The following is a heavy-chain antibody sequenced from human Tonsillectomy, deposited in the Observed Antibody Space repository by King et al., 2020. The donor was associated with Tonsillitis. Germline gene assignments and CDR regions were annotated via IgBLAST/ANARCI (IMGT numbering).Heavy chain of an antibody. J-gene: IGHJ4*02. V-gene: IGHV1-69*01. D-gene: IGHD3-3*01. CDR1: GGTFSSQG. Sequence: GQLVQSGAEVKKPGSSVKVSCKASGGTFSSQGITWVRQAPGQGLEWMGVIIPIFSTVNYAQNFQGRVTITADEPTSTAYMELSSLRSEDTAVYYCARDRVDFWSGYFDYWGQGTLVTVSS. CDR2: IIPIFSTV. CDR3: ARDRVDFWSGYFDY.